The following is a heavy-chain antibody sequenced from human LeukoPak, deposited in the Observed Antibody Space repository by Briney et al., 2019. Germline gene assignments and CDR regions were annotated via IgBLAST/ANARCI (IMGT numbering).Heavy chain of an antibody. V-gene: IGHV3-30-3*01. D-gene: IGHD3-10*01. Sequence: LAGGSLRLSCAASGFTFSNYAMHWVRQAPGKGLEWVAVISYDGSNKYYADSVKGRFTISRDNSKNTLYLQMNSLRAEDTAVYYCARERYGSGSNWFDPWGQGTLVTVSS. CDR2: ISYDGSNK. J-gene: IGHJ5*02. CDR1: GFTFSNYA. CDR3: ARERYGSGSNWFDP.